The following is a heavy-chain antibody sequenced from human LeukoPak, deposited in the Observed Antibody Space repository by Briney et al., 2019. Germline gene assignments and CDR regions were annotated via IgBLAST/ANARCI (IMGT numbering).Heavy chain of an antibody. CDR3: AKDLGLLRYFDWLLDY. CDR1: GFTFSSYG. J-gene: IGHJ4*02. Sequence: GGSLRLSCAASGFTFSSYGMHWVRQAPGKGLEWVAVIWYDGSNKYYADSVNGRFTISRDNSKNTLYLQMNSLRAEDTAVYYCAKDLGLLRYFDWLLDYWGQGTLVTLSS. CDR2: IWYDGSNK. D-gene: IGHD3-9*01. V-gene: IGHV3-33*06.